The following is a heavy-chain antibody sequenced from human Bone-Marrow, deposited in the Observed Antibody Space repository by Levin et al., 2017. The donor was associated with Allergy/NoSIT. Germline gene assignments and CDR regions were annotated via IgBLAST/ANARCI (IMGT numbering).Heavy chain of an antibody. CDR2: IRSKANSYAT. Sequence: GGSLRLSCAASGFTFSGSAMHWVRQASGKGLEWVGRIRSKANSYATAYAASVKGRFTISRDDSKNTAYLQMNSLKTEDTAVYYCTSQVVPAAMWPYYYGMDVWGQGTTVTVSS. CDR1: GFTFSGSA. V-gene: IGHV3-73*01. CDR3: TSQVVPAAMWPYYYGMDV. J-gene: IGHJ6*02. D-gene: IGHD2-2*01.